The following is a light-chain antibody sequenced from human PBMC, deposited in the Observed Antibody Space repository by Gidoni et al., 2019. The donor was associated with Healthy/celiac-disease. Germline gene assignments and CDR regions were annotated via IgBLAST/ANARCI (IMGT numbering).Light chain of an antibody. V-gene: IGKV3-11*01. CDR3: QQRSNWPRT. Sequence: DIVLTQSPANLSLSPGERATLSCRASQSVSSYLAWYQQKPGQAPRLLIYDASNRATGIPARFSGSGSGTDFTLTISSLEPEDFAVYYCQQRSNWPRTFGQGTKLEIK. CDR1: QSVSSY. CDR2: DAS. J-gene: IGKJ2*01.